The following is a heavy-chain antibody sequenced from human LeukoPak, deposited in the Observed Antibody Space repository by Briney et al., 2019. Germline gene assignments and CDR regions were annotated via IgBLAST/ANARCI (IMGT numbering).Heavy chain of an antibody. V-gene: IGHV4-61*02. CDR3: AGTRRYCSGGSCYNWFDP. J-gene: IGHJ5*02. Sequence: PSQTLSLTCTVSGDSISSDTYYWSWIRQPAGKGLEWIGRIYASGNSNYNASLKSRVTISIDTSKNQFSLRLSSVIAADTAVYYCAGTRRYCSGGSCYNWFDPWGQGTLGTVSS. CDR1: GDSISSDTYY. CDR2: IYASGNS. D-gene: IGHD2-15*01.